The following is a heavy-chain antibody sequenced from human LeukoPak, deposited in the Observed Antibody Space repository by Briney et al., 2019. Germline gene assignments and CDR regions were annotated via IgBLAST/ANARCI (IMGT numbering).Heavy chain of an antibody. D-gene: IGHD4-17*01. CDR1: GFTFSSYG. V-gene: IGHV3-30*18. CDR3: AKDQGGDYYYYYGMDV. J-gene: IGHJ6*02. Sequence: GGSLRLSCAASGFTFSSYGMHWVRQAPGKGLEWVAVISYDGSNKYYADSVKGRFTISRDNSKNTLYLQMNSLRAEDTAVYYCAKDQGGDYYYYYGMDVWGQGTTVTVSS. CDR2: ISYDGSNK.